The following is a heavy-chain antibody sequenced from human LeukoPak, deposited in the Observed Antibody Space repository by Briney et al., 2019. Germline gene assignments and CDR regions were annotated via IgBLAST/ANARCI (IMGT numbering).Heavy chain of an antibody. CDR3: AREHFIAAAAVDY. D-gene: IGHD6-13*01. Sequence: GGSLRLSCAASGFTFSSYSMNWVRQAPGKGLEWVSCISSSSSYIYYADSGKGGFTISRDNAKTSLYLQMNSLRAEDTAVYYCAREHFIAAAAVDYWGQGTLVTVSS. J-gene: IGHJ4*02. V-gene: IGHV3-21*01. CDR2: ISSSSSYI. CDR1: GFTFSSYS.